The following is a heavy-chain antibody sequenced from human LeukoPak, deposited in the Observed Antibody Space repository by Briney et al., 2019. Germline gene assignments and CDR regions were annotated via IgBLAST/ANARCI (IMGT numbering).Heavy chain of an antibody. CDR1: GGSISSYY. Sequence: PSETLSLTCTVSGGSISSYYWSWIRQPPGKGLEWIGYIYYSGSTNYNPSLKSRVTISVDTSKNQFSLKLTSMTAADTAVYNCARDLLPVASCIFDVWGKGTTVTVSS. J-gene: IGHJ6*04. CDR2: IYYSGST. V-gene: IGHV4-59*01. D-gene: IGHD2-15*01. CDR3: ARDLLPVASCIFDV.